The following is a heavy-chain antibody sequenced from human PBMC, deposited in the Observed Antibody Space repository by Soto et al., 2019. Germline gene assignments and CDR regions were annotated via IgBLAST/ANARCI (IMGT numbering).Heavy chain of an antibody. CDR1: GFTFDDYA. Sequence: EMQLVESGGGLVQPGRSLRLSCVASGFTFDDYAMHWVRQAPGKGLEWVSSISWNSGSIIYADSVEGRFTISRDNAKHSLFFQINSLKAEDTALYYCAKDYQVFGANEGFDIWGHGTMVTVFS. CDR3: AKDYQVFGANEGFDI. J-gene: IGHJ3*02. V-gene: IGHV3-9*01. D-gene: IGHD3-10*01. CDR2: ISWNSGSI.